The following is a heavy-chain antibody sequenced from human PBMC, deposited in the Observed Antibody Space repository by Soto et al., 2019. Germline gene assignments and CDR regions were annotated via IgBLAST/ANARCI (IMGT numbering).Heavy chain of an antibody. D-gene: IGHD3-22*01. CDR2: IKQDGSEK. Sequence: GGSLRLSCAASGFTFSSYWMSWVRQAPGKGLEWVANIKQDGSEKYYVDSVKGRFTISRDNAKNSLYLQMNSLRAEDTAVYYCARYGSGYYYRSVNFDYWGQGTLVTVSS. CDR1: GFTFSSYW. CDR3: ARYGSGYYYRSVNFDY. J-gene: IGHJ4*02. V-gene: IGHV3-7*03.